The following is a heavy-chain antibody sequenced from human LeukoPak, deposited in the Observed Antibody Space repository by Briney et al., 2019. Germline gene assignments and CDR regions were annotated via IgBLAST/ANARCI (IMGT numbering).Heavy chain of an antibody. CDR1: GGSISSSSYY. Sequence: SETLSLTCTVSGGSISSSSYYWDWIRQPPGKGLEWIGSIYYSGSTYYNPSLKSRVTISVDRSKNQFSLKLSSVTAADTAVYYCASTTTVVTPGGPSWYFDLWGRGTLVTVSS. J-gene: IGHJ2*01. D-gene: IGHD4-23*01. V-gene: IGHV4-39*07. CDR3: ASTTTVVTPGGPSWYFDL. CDR2: IYYSGST.